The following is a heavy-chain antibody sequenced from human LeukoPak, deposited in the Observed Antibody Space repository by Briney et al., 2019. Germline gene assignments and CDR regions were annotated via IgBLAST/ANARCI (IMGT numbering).Heavy chain of an antibody. CDR3: AKDRVSPGFNWFDP. Sequence: GGSLRLSCAASGVIISSYAMSWVRQAPGKGLEWVSAINGRGDNTYYADFVKGRFTISRDNSKSTVYPQMNSLRTEDTAVYYCAKDRVSPGFNWFDPWGQGTLVTVSS. J-gene: IGHJ5*02. CDR1: GVIISSYA. V-gene: IGHV3-23*01. D-gene: IGHD2/OR15-2a*01. CDR2: INGRGDNT.